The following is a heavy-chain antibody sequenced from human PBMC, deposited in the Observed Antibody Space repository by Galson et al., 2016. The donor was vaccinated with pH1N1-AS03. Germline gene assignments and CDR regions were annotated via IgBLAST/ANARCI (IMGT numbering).Heavy chain of an antibody. V-gene: IGHV3-64*01. Sequence: SLRLSCALGGFTFSSYAMFWLRQAPGKGLEYVSAISGSGFSTYYANSVKDRFTVSRDNSKNTLYLQMGSLRVEDMAVYYCARGPVSYANYWFPPPDYWGQGTLVTVSS. CDR3: ARGPVSYANYWFPPPDY. J-gene: IGHJ4*02. CDR1: GFTFSSYA. D-gene: IGHD4/OR15-4a*01. CDR2: ISGSGFST.